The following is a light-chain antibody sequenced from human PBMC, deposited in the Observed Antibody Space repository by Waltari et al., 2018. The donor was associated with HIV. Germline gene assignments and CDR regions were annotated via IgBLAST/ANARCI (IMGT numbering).Light chain of an antibody. CDR2: KVS. V-gene: IGKV2-30*01. Sequence: VVVTQSHLSLPVSLGQPASISCTSTQSLVSSDGNTYLNWFRQRPGQTPTRLIYKVSNRDSGVPYRFSGSGSGTDFTLKISRVEAEDVGVYYWMQGTHWPITFGQGTRLEIK. CDR1: QSLVSSDGNTY. CDR3: MQGTHWPIT. J-gene: IGKJ5*01.